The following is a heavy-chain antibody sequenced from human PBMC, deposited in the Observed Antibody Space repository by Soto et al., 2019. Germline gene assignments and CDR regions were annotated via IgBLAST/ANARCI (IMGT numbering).Heavy chain of an antibody. D-gene: IGHD1-1*01. V-gene: IGHV4-4*02. CDR2: VHISGHN. J-gene: IGHJ5*01. CDR1: GGSVRAPDW. Sequence: QVHLQESGPGLVVPSGTLSLTCTLSGGSVRAPDWWNWVRQSPDKGLEWIAEVHISGHNNYNPSLRSRVSVSIDSSKNHFYLNLNSVTAADSAIYYCARVRQGCSTNNCYFDPWGQGTQVTISS. CDR3: ARVRQGCSTNNCYFDP.